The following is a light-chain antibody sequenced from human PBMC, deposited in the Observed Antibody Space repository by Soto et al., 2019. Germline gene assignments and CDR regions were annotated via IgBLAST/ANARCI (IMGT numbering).Light chain of an antibody. Sequence: DIQMTQSPSSVSASIGDRVTITCRASQNSRFWLAWYQQQPGKAPKALIRGASSLQPGVPSRFSGSGSGTDFTLTIISLQPEDFATYYCQQSHSFPPTFGGGTKVEI. J-gene: IGKJ4*01. CDR3: QQSHSFPPT. CDR2: GAS. CDR1: QNSRFW. V-gene: IGKV1D-12*01.